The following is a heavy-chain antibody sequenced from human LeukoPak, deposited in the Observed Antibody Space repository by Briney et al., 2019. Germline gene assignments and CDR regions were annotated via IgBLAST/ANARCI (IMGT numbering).Heavy chain of an antibody. CDR1: GYTCTSYG. Sequence: ASVKVSCKTSGYTCTSYGISWVRQAPGQGLEWMGWISAYNGNTNYAQKVQGRVTMTTDTSTSTAYMELRSLRSDDTAVYYCARGGEYCTGVSCYWFDPWGQGTLVTVSS. J-gene: IGHJ5*02. CDR3: ARGGEYCTGVSCYWFDP. CDR2: ISAYNGNT. V-gene: IGHV1-18*04. D-gene: IGHD2-15*01.